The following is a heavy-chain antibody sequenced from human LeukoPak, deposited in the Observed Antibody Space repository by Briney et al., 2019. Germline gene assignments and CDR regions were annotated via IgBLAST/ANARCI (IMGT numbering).Heavy chain of an antibody. J-gene: IGHJ3*02. CDR3: PRAVDATLAGFDI. CDR1: GYTFTTYY. CDR2: MNPSSGST. V-gene: IGHV1-46*01. Sequence: ASVKVSCKASGYTFTTYYINWVRQAPGQGLEWMGVMNPSSGSTHSAQKFQGRVTMTRDTSTSTVYMDVSGLRSEDAAVYYCPRAVDATLAGFDIWGQGTMVTVSS. D-gene: IGHD5-18*01.